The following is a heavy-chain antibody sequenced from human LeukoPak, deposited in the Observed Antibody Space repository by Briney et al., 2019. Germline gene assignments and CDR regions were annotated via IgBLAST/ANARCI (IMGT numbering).Heavy chain of an antibody. J-gene: IGHJ4*02. CDR2: IYTSGST. D-gene: IGHD3-3*01. Sequence: SQTLSLTCTVSGGSISSGSYYWSWIRQPAGKGLEWIGRIYTSGSTNYNPSLKSRVTISVDTSKNQFSLKLSSVTAADTAVYYCARGRAKYDFWSGYYTTTSIFDYWGQGTLVTVSS. CDR3: ARGRAKYDFWSGYYTTTSIFDY. CDR1: GGSISSGSYY. V-gene: IGHV4-61*02.